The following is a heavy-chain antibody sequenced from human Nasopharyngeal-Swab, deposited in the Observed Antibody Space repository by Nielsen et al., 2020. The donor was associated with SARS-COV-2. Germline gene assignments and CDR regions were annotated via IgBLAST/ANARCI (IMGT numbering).Heavy chain of an antibody. Sequence: GESLKISCAASGFTFSNYGMHWVRQAPGKGLEWVAVISYDGSNKYYADSVKGRFTISRDNSKNTLYLQMNSLRAEDTAVYYCAKEKGSGYSGYGGAFDYWGQGTLVTVSS. J-gene: IGHJ4*02. D-gene: IGHD5-12*01. CDR2: ISYDGSNK. V-gene: IGHV3-30*18. CDR1: GFTFSNYG. CDR3: AKEKGSGYSGYGGAFDY.